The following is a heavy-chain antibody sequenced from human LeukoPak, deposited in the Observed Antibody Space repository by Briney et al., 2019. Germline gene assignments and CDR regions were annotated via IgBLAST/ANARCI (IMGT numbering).Heavy chain of an antibody. CDR3: ARVGRHDFWNGYYNWFDP. V-gene: IGHV4-59*01. D-gene: IGHD3-3*01. Sequence: SETLSLTCTVSGGSISTYYWTWIRQPPGKGLEWIGYIYYSGRTNYNPSLKSRVTISVDTSKNQFSLKLSSVTAADTAVYYCARVGRHDFWNGYYNWFDPWGQGTLVTVSS. CDR2: IYYSGRT. J-gene: IGHJ5*02. CDR1: GGSISTYY.